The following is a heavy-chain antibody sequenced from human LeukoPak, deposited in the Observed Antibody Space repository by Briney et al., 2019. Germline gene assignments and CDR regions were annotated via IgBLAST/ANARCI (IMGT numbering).Heavy chain of an antibody. CDR1: GFTFSSYA. Sequence: PGASLRLSCAASGFTFSSYAMSWVRQAPGKGLEWVSAISGSGGSTYYADSVKGRFTISRDNSKNTLYLQMNSLRAEDTAVYYCAKRYRGYSYGYPDYWGQGTLVTVSS. CDR2: ISGSGGST. V-gene: IGHV3-23*01. J-gene: IGHJ4*02. CDR3: AKRYRGYSYGYPDY. D-gene: IGHD5-18*01.